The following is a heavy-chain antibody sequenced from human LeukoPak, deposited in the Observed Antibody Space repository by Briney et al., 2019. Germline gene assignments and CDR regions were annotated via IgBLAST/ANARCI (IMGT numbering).Heavy chain of an antibody. CDR2: INTDGSNT. CDR3: ARDGPVFDI. Sequence: GGSLRLSCEASGFTFSNYWMHWVRQAPGKGLVWVSRINTDGSNTAYADSVKGRFTISRDNAKNSLYLQMNSLRDEDTAVYYCARDGPVFDIWGQGTMVTVSS. V-gene: IGHV3-74*01. CDR1: GFTFSNYW. J-gene: IGHJ3*02.